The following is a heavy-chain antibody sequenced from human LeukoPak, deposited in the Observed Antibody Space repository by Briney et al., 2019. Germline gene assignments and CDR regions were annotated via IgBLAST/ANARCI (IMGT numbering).Heavy chain of an antibody. V-gene: IGHV3-74*01. CDR1: GFTFSNYW. Sequence: PGGSLRLSCAASGFTFSNYWMHWVRQAPGKGLVWVSHIDDDGSTTTYADSVKGRSTISRGNAKNTLYLQVNSLRAEDTAVYYCVKLGGSHFFDYWGQGTLVTVSS. CDR2: IDDDGSTT. CDR3: VKLGGSHFFDY. J-gene: IGHJ4*02. D-gene: IGHD3-16*01.